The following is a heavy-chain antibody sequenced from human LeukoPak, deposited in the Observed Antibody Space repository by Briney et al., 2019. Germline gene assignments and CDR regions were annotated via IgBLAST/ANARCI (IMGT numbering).Heavy chain of an antibody. D-gene: IGHD7-27*01. J-gene: IGHJ4*02. CDR1: GGSISSGGYY. CDR2: IYPRGST. CDR3: ARFSPRAMGNYLDF. Sequence: PSQTLSLTCTLSGGSISSGGYYWSWIRQPPGKGVEWIGYIYPRGSTYYNPSLKSRVILSLDKSANQFALNLSSVTAADTAVYYCARFSPRAMGNYLDFWGQGTLVTASS. V-gene: IGHV4-30-2*01.